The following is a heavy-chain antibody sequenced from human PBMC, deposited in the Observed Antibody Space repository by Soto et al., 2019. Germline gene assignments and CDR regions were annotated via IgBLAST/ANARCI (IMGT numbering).Heavy chain of an antibody. CDR2: ISYDGSNK. CDR1: GFTFSSYA. D-gene: IGHD2-8*01. Sequence: QVQLVESGGGVVQPGRSLRLSCAASGFTFSSYAMHWVRQAPGKGLEWVAVISYDGSNKYYADSVKGRFTISRDNSKNMLYLQMNSLRAEDTAVYYCARGPNSDIVLMVYAILGQFDYWGQGTLVTVSS. CDR3: ARGPNSDIVLMVYAILGQFDY. J-gene: IGHJ4*02. V-gene: IGHV3-30-3*01.